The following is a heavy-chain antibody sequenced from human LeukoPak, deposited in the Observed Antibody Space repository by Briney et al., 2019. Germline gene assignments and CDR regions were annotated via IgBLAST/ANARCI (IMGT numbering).Heavy chain of an antibody. CDR2: IYYSGST. Sequence: ASETLSLTCTVSGGSISSYYWSWIRQPPGKGLEWIGYIYYSGSTNYNPSLKSRVTISVDTSKNQFSLKLSSVTAADTAVYYCARVVDVVVVAATPLGAFDIWGQGTMVTVSS. CDR1: GGSISSYY. D-gene: IGHD2-15*01. CDR3: ARVVDVVVVAATPLGAFDI. V-gene: IGHV4-59*08. J-gene: IGHJ3*02.